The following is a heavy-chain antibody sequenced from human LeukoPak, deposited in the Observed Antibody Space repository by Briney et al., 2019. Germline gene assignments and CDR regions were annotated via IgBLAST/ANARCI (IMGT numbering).Heavy chain of an antibody. J-gene: IGHJ3*02. CDR3: ATRVGLRYFDWLSQSDAFDT. D-gene: IGHD3-9*01. Sequence: ASVKVSCKASGYTFTGYYMHWVRQAPGQGLEWMGRINPNSGGTNYAQKFQGRVTMTRDTSISPAYMELSRLRSDDAAVYYCATRVGLRYFDWLSQSDAFDTWGQGTMVTVSS. CDR1: GYTFTGYY. CDR2: INPNSGGT. V-gene: IGHV1-2*06.